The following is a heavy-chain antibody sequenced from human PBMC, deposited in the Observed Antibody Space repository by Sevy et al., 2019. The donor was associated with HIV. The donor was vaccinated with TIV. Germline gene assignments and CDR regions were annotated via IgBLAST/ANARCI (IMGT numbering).Heavy chain of an antibody. CDR2: ISYDGSNK. D-gene: IGHD3-3*01. CDR1: GFTFSSYA. CDR3: ARDQGIDFWSGYYSLDYYYGMDV. Sequence: GGSLRLSCAASGFTFSSYAMHWVHQAPGKGLEWVAVISYDGSNKYYADSVKGRFTISRDNSKNTLYLQMNSLRAEDTAVYYCARDQGIDFWSGYYSLDYYYGMDVWGQGTTVTVSS. J-gene: IGHJ6*02. V-gene: IGHV3-30-3*01.